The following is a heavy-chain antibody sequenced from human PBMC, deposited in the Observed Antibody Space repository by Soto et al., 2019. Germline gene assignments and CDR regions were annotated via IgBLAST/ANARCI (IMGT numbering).Heavy chain of an antibody. J-gene: IGHJ4*02. V-gene: IGHV3-23*01. CDR3: AKVFYYYDSSGYYYFDY. CDR1: GFTFSSYA. CDR2: ISGSGSTI. D-gene: IGHD3-22*01. Sequence: LRLSCAASGFTFSSYAVSWVRQAPGKGPEWISSISGSGSTIYYADSVKGRFTISRDNSKNTLYLQMSSLRAEDTAVYYCAKVFYYYDSSGYYYFDYWGQGTLVTVS.